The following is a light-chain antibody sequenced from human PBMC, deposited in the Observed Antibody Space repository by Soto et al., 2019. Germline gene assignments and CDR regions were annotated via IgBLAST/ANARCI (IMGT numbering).Light chain of an antibody. Sequence: EIVLTQSPGTLSLSPGERATLSCRASQSVSSNLAWYRQTPGQAPRLLIYGASTRATDTPARFSGSGSGTVFTLTISRVEPADFAVYYCQQYGSSFATFGQGTQVE. CDR2: GAS. CDR1: QSVSSN. J-gene: IGKJ1*01. V-gene: IGKV3-20*01. CDR3: QQYGSSFAT.